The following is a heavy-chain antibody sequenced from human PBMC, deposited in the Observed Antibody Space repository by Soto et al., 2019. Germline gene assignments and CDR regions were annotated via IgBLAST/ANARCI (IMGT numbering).Heavy chain of an antibody. D-gene: IGHD6-19*01. Sequence: PGESLKISCKGSGYSFTSYWISWVRQMPGKGLEWMGRIDPSDSYTNYSPSFQGHVTISADKSISTAYLQWSSLKASDTAMYYCARGSGWNYYYYGMDVWGQGTTVTVSS. J-gene: IGHJ6*02. CDR2: IDPSDSYT. CDR3: ARGSGWNYYYYGMDV. V-gene: IGHV5-10-1*01. CDR1: GYSFTSYW.